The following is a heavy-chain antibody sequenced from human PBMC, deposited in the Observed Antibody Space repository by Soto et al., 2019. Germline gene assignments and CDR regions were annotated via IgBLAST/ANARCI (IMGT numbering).Heavy chain of an antibody. Sequence: EVQLVESGGGLVQPGGSLRLSCAASGFTVSSNYMSWVRQAPGKGLEWVSVIYSGGSTYYADSVKGRFTISRDNSKNTLYLQMNSLRAEDTAVYYCARDVYGDKPYYYYYYYMDVWGKGTTVTVSS. CDR2: IYSGGST. CDR3: ARDVYGDKPYYYYYYYMDV. CDR1: GFTVSSNY. D-gene: IGHD4-17*01. J-gene: IGHJ6*03. V-gene: IGHV3-66*01.